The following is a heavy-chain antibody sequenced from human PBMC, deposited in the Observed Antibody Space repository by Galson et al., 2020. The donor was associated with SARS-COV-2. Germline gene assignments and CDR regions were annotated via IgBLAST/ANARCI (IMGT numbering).Heavy chain of an antibody. CDR2: IRSSSGTI. CDR1: GFTFSSYT. J-gene: IGHJ2*01. CDR3: ARARDWYFDL. V-gene: IGHV3-48*04. Sequence: GGSLRLSCAASGFTFSSYTMNWVRQAPVKGLELVAYIRSSSGTIYYADSVKGRFTISRDNAKNTLYLQMNSLRAEDTAVYYCARARDWYFDLWGRGTLVTVSS.